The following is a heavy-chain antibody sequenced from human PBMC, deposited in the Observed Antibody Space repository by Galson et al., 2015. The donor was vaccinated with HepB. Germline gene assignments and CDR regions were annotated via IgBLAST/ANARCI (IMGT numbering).Heavy chain of an antibody. D-gene: IGHD2-15*01. CDR3: ARVRLYCSGGSCYGNWFDP. CDR1: GYTLAELS. CDR2: FDPEDGET. Sequence: SVKVSCKVSGYTLAELSMHWVRQAPGKGLEWMGGFDPEDGETIYAQKFQGRVTMTEDTSTDTAYMELSSLRSEDTAVYYCARVRLYCSGGSCYGNWFDPWGQGTLVTVSS. J-gene: IGHJ5*02. V-gene: IGHV1-24*01.